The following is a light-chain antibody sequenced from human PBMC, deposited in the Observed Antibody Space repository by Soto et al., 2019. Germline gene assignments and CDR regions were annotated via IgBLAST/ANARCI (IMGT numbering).Light chain of an antibody. V-gene: IGKV1-12*01. CDR3: QQANSFPIT. J-gene: IGKJ5*01. CDR1: QSISNW. Sequence: DIQMTQSPSTLPASVGDRVTVTCRASQSISNWSAWYQQKPGTAPKVLIYHASNLQSGVPPRFSGSGSGTDFTLTISSLQPEDFATYFCQQANSFPITFGQGTRLEIK. CDR2: HAS.